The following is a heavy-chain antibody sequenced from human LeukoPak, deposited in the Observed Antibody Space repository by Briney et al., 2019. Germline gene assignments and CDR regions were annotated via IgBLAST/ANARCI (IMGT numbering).Heavy chain of an antibody. CDR1: GYTFTSYY. D-gene: IGHD1-1*01. J-gene: IGHJ6*03. CDR3: ARQQLEWATIRNVGYYQYYYMDV. CDR2: ISAYNGAT. Sequence: ASVKVSCKASGYTFTSYYMHWVRQAPGQGLEWMGWISAYNGATNYAHKFQGRVTMTTDTPTTTAYMELRSLRSDDTAVYYCARQQLEWATIRNVGYYQYYYMDVWGKGTTDTVSS. V-gene: IGHV1-18*04.